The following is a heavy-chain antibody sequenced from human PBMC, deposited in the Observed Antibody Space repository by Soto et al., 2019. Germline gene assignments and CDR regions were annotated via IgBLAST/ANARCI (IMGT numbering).Heavy chain of an antibody. CDR2: IYYSGST. Sequence: LQIQRLPNTVACGSSVDLSYCRGWIRQPPGKGLEWIGSIYYSGSTYYNPSLKSRVTISVDTSKNQFSLKLSSVTAADTAVYYCARHQDLGYCSSTSCYNWFDPWGQGTLVTVSS. J-gene: IGHJ5*02. CDR3: ARHQDLGYCSSTSCYNWFDP. D-gene: IGHD2-2*01. CDR1: CGSSVDLSYC. V-gene: IGHV4-39*01.